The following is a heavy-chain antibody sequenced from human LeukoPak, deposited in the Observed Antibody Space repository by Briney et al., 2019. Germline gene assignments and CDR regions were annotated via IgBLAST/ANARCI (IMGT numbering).Heavy chain of an antibody. CDR3: ARGWGTVTQIDY. Sequence: ASVKVSCKASGYTFTSYDINWVRQATGQGLEWVGWMNPNSGSTGYAQKFQGRVTMTRNTSISTAYMELSSLRSEDTAVYYCARGWGTVTQIDYWGQGTLVTVSS. CDR1: GYTFTSYD. V-gene: IGHV1-8*01. D-gene: IGHD4-17*01. J-gene: IGHJ4*02. CDR2: MNPNSGST.